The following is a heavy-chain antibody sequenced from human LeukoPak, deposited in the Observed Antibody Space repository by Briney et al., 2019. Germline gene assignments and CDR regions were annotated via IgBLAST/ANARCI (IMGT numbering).Heavy chain of an antibody. J-gene: IGHJ4*02. CDR3: ASLSLGHY. V-gene: IGHV3-53*01. D-gene: IGHD6-6*01. Sequence: GGSLRLSCAASGFTVSSNYMSWVRQAPGKGLEWISVIYSGGSTYYADSVKGRFTISRDTSKNTLSLQMNSLRAEDTAVYYCASLSLGHYWGQGTLVTVSS. CDR1: GFTVSSNY. CDR2: IYSGGST.